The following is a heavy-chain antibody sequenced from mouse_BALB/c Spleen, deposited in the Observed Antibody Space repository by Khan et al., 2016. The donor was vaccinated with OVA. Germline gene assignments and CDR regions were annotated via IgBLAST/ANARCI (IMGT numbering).Heavy chain of an antibody. V-gene: IGHV1S135*01. CDR3: TRHGDVAWFTY. CDR2: IDPFSGGT. CDR1: GYSFTSYY. J-gene: IGHJ3*01. Sequence: EVQLQQSGPELMKPGASVKISCKASGYSFTSYYIHWVMQSHGQGLAWIGYIDPFSGGTTYNQKFKGKATLTVAKSSSTAYIHLSTLTSEDSAVYDSTRHGDVAWFTYWGQGTLVTVSA. D-gene: IGHD2-13*01.